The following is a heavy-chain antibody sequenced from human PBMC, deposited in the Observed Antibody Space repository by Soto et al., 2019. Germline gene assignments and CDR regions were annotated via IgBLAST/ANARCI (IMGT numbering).Heavy chain of an antibody. D-gene: IGHD6-6*01. CDR3: AKESPLYSSSFNFYFYDLDV. Sequence: ASVKVSCKTSGSTFTNYAVHWVRQAPGQRLEWMGWINVGYGNTKYSQKCQGRVTITRDTSASTVYMELSGLRSEDTAVYYCAKESPLYSSSFNFYFYDLDVWGQGTTVTVSS. CDR1: GSTFTNYA. V-gene: IGHV1-3*01. CDR2: INVGYGNT. J-gene: IGHJ6*02.